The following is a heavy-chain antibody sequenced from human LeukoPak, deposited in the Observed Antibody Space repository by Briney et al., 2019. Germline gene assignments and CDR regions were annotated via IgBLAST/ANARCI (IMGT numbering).Heavy chain of an antibody. CDR1: GGSISSCY. CDR2: IYYSGST. Sequence: PSETLSLTCTVSGGSISSCYWSWIRQPPGKGLEWIGYIYYSGSTNYNPSLKSRVTISVDTSKNQFSLKLSSVTAADTAVYYCARVDGYCSSTSCPYNWFDPWGLGTLVTVSS. D-gene: IGHD2-2*01. J-gene: IGHJ5*02. V-gene: IGHV4-59*01. CDR3: ARVDGYCSSTSCPYNWFDP.